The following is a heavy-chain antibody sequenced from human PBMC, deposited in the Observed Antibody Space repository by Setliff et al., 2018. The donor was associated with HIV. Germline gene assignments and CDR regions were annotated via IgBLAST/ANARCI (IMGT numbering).Heavy chain of an antibody. CDR2: IYSSGIT. CDR3: ARDLVVVPAAGHMDSYYMDV. Sequence: SETLSLTCTVSGDSFSSYYWSWIRQPAGKGLEWIGHIYSSGITNYNPSLKSRVTMAVDTPKKQFSLKLSSVTAADTAVYYCARDLVVVPAAGHMDSYYMDVWGKGTTVTVSS. V-gene: IGHV4-4*07. J-gene: IGHJ6*03. D-gene: IGHD2-2*01. CDR1: GDSFSSYY.